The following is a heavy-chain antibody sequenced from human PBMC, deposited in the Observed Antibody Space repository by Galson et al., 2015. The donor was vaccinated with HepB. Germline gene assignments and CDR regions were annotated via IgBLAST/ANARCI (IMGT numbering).Heavy chain of an antibody. V-gene: IGHV3-64*01. CDR1: GFTFSSYA. Sequence: SLRLSCAASGFTFSSYAMHWVRQAPGKGLEYVSAISSNGGSTYYANSVKGRFTISRDNSKNTLYLQMGSLRAEDMAVYYCARSSPTYYFDYWGQGTLVTVSS. CDR2: ISSNGGST. CDR3: ARSSPTYYFDY. J-gene: IGHJ4*02. D-gene: IGHD6-13*01.